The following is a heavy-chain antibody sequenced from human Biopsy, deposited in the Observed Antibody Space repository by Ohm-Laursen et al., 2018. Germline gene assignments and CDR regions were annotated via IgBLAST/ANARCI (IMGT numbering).Heavy chain of an antibody. CDR1: GVYISDYY. D-gene: IGHD3/OR15-3a*01. J-gene: IGHJ4*02. V-gene: IGHV4-59*08. CDR3: ASRGLVMASDYYFDD. Sequence: TLFLTCSVSGVYISDYYWSWIRQPPGRGLEWVGSIYYSGSTNYNPSLKSRVTISADTSKSQLSLHLTSVTAADTAVYYCASRGLVMASDYYFDDWGQGTLVTVSS. CDR2: IYYSGST.